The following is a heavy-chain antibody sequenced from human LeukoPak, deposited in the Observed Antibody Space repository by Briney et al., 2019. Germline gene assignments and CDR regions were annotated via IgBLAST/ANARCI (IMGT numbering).Heavy chain of an antibody. Sequence: GASVKVSCKASGYNFTTYGISWVRQAPGQGPEWMGWNIDYDGHARYSEKLKGRITLTTDRSTSTVYMELRSLTYDDTARYYCVREGIYLAFDLWGQGTLVSVSS. V-gene: IGHV1-18*01. CDR3: VREGIYLAFDL. D-gene: IGHD3-16*02. CDR1: GYNFTTYG. CDR2: NIDYDGHA. J-gene: IGHJ5*02.